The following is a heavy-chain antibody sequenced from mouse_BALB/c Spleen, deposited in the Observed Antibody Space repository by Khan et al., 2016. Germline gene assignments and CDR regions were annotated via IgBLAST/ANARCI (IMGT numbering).Heavy chain of an antibody. J-gene: IGHJ4*01. CDR1: EYTFTNYG. CDR3: ARTGDYPYYAMDY. V-gene: IGHV9-3*02. CDR2: INTNTGEP. D-gene: IGHD2-13*01. Sequence: QIQLVQSGPELKKPGETVKISCKASEYTFTNYGMNWVKQAPGKGLKWMGWINTNTGEPTYAEEFKGRFAFSLEASASTAYLQINNLTNEDSATYFCARTGDYPYYAMDYWGRGTSVTVSS.